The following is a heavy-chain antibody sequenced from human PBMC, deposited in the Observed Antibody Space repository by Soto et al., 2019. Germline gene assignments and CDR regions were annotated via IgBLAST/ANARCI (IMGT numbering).Heavy chain of an antibody. J-gene: IGHJ4*02. Sequence: SETLSLTCTVSGGSISSYYWSWIRQPPGKGLEWIGYIYYSGRTNYNPSLKSRVTISVDTSKNQFSLKLSSVTAADTAVYYCARAYGDYVFDYWGQGTLVTVSS. CDR2: IYYSGRT. D-gene: IGHD4-17*01. CDR3: ARAYGDYVFDY. CDR1: GGSISSYY. V-gene: IGHV4-59*01.